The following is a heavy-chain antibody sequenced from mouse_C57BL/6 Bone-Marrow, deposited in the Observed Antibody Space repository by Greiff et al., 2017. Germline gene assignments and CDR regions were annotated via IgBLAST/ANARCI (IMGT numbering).Heavy chain of an antibody. J-gene: IGHJ2*01. Sequence: VVRPGASVKLSCKASGYTFTSYGISWVKQRTGQGLEWIGEIYPRSGNTYYNEKFKGKATLTADKSSSTAYMELRSLTSEDSAVYFCARAPAYYSNYLDYWGQGTTLTVSS. V-gene: IGHV1-81*01. CDR3: ARAPAYYSNYLDY. D-gene: IGHD2-5*01. CDR1: GYTFTSYG. CDR2: IYPRSGNT.